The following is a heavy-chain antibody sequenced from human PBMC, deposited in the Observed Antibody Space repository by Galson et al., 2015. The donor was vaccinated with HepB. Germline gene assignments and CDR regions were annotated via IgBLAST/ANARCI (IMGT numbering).Heavy chain of an antibody. D-gene: IGHD2-2*01. J-gene: IGHJ6*02. CDR1: GFTFSDYY. Sequence: SLRLSCAASGFTFSDYYMSWIRQAPGKGLEWISYISNSGSTIYYADSVKGRFTISRDNAKKSLYLQMNSLRAEDTAVYYCARDGPVPAAPRMGYYYYGIDVWGQGTTVTVSS. CDR3: ARDGPVPAAPRMGYYYYGIDV. CDR2: ISNSGSTI. V-gene: IGHV3-11*01.